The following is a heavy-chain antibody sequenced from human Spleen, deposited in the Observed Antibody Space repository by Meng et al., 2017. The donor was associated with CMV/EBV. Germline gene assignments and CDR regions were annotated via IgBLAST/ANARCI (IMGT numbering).Heavy chain of an antibody. J-gene: IGHJ5*02. CDR2: INSDGSST. CDR3: AKDIPMRRGVTAWFDP. D-gene: IGHD3-10*01. V-gene: IGHV3-74*01. CDR1: GFTFSSYW. Sequence: GGSLRLSCAASGFTFSSYWMHWVRQAPGKGLVWVSRINSDGSSTRYADSVKGRFTISRDNAKNTLYLQLNSLRAEDTGVYFCAKDIPMRRGVTAWFDPLGQGTLVTVSS.